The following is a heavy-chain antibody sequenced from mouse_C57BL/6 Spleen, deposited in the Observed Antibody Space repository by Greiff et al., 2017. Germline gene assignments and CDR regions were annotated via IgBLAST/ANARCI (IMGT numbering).Heavy chain of an antibody. V-gene: IGHV1-69*01. J-gene: IGHJ2*01. CDR2: IDPSDSYT. D-gene: IGHD1-1*01. CDR3: ARGYCGSSYYFDY. Sequence: QVQLQQPGAELVMPGASVKLSCKASGYTFTSYWMHWVKQRPGQGLEWIGEIDPSDSYTNYNQKFKGKSTLTVDKSSSTAYMQLSSLTSEDSAVYYCARGYCGSSYYFDYWGQGTTLTVSS. CDR1: GYTFTSYW.